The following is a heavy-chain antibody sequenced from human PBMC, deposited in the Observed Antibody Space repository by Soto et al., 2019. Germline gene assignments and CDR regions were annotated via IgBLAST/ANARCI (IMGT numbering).Heavy chain of an antibody. J-gene: IGHJ3*02. V-gene: IGHV4-39*01. CDR3: ATRYYYDSSTDAFDI. Sequence: QLQLQESGPGLVKPSETLSLTCTVSGGSISSSSYYWGWIRQPPGKGLEWIGSIYYSGSTYYNPSLKSRVAISVDTSKNQFSLKLSSVTAADTAVYYCATRYYYDSSTDAFDIWGQGTMVTVSS. CDR2: IYYSGST. CDR1: GGSISSSSYY. D-gene: IGHD3-22*01.